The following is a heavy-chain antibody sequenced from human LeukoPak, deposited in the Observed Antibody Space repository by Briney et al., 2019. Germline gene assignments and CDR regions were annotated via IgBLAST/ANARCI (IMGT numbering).Heavy chain of an antibody. D-gene: IGHD1-7*01. J-gene: IGHJ4*02. CDR2: MNPNSGDT. V-gene: IGHV1-8*03. Sequence: ASVKVSCKASGYTLTSYDINWVRQATGQGLEWMGWMNPNSGDTGYAQNFQGRVTVTRDTSISTAYMELSSLRSEDTAVYYCARGRRISGTTFGRLYYFDYWGQGTPVTVSS. CDR3: ARGRRISGTTFGRLYYFDY. CDR1: GYTLTSYD.